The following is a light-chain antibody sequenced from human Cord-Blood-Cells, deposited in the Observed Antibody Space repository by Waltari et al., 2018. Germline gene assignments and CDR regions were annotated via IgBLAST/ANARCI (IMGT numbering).Light chain of an antibody. Sequence: QSALTQPPSASGSPGQSVTISCTGTTSDVGGYNYVSWYHQHPGKAPKPMIYAVSKRPSGVPDRFSGSKSGNTASLTVSGLQAEDEADYYCSSYAGSNNLVFGGGTKLTVL. V-gene: IGLV2-8*01. CDR1: TSDVGGYNY. CDR3: SSYAGSNNLV. CDR2: AVS. J-gene: IGLJ3*02.